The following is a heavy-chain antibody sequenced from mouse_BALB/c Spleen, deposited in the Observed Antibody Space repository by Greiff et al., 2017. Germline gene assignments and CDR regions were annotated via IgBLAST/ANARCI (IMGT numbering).Heavy chain of an antibody. Sequence: QVQLKESGPGLVAPSQSLSITCTVSGFSLTGYGVNWVRQPPGKGLEWLGMIWGDGSTDYNSALKSRLSISKDNSKSQVILIMNNLQTEDTARYYCARGRGITTATGWFADWGRGTLVTVSA. CDR2: IWGDGST. D-gene: IGHD1-2*01. J-gene: IGHJ3*01. V-gene: IGHV2-6-7*01. CDR1: GFSLTGYG. CDR3: ARGRGITTATGWFAD.